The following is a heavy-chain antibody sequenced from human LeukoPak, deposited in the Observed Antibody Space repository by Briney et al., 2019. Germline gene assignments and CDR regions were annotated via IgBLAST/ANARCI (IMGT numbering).Heavy chain of an antibody. CDR3: ASGYDWGAY. Sequence: ASVKVSCKASGYTFTGYYMHWVRQAPGQGLEWMGWINPNTGGTDYAQKVQGRVTMTRDTSISTAYMELSRLRSDDTAVYFCASGYDWGAYWGQGTLVTVSS. CDR2: INPNTGGT. J-gene: IGHJ4*02. V-gene: IGHV1-2*02. CDR1: GYTFTGYY. D-gene: IGHD5-12*01.